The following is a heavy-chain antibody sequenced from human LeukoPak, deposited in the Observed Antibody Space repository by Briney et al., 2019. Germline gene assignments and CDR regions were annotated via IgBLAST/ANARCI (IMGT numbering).Heavy chain of an antibody. CDR3: ARVNGIGPNMVL. CDR2: INIDGSST. J-gene: IGHJ4*02. Sequence: GGSLRLSCSASGFTFSSSTIHWVRLAPGKGLVWVSRINIDGSSTTYADSVKGRFTISRDNAKNTLYLQMNSLRAEDTAVYYCARVNGIGPNMVLWGQATLVTVSS. CDR1: GFTFSSST. V-gene: IGHV3-74*01. D-gene: IGHD3-10*01.